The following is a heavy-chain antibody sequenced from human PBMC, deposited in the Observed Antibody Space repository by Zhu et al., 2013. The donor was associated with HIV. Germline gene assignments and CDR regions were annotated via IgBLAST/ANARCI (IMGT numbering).Heavy chain of an antibody. Sequence: QVQLQESGPGLVRASETLSLTCSVSGDSINNYFWNWIRQPAGKGLEWIGRIHTNGATNYNPSLKSRLTLSVDTSKKQLSLRLSSVTAADTAVYFCARNPLGESPLWGQGTLITVSS. D-gene: IGHD3-16*01. CDR1: GDSINNYF. J-gene: IGHJ4*02. V-gene: IGHV4-4*07. CDR3: ARNPLGESPL. CDR2: IHTNGAT.